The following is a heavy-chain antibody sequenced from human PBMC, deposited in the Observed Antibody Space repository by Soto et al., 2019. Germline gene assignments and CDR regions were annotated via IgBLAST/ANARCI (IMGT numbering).Heavy chain of an antibody. D-gene: IGHD3-22*01. Sequence: SEILSLTCTVSGGSISSGGYYWSWIRQHPGKGLEWIGYIYYSGSTYYNPSLKSRVTISVDTSKNQFSLKLSSVTAADTAVYYCARTSYDSSGTAADPWGQGTLVTVSS. J-gene: IGHJ5*02. CDR3: ARTSYDSSGTAADP. CDR2: IYYSGST. V-gene: IGHV4-31*03. CDR1: GGSISSGGYY.